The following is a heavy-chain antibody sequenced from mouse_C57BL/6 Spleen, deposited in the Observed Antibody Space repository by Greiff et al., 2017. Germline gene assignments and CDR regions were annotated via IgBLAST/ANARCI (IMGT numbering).Heavy chain of an antibody. D-gene: IGHD2-4*01. CDR1: GFTFSDYG. Sequence: EVKVEESGGGLVKPGGSLKLSCAASGFTFSDYGMHWVRQAPEKGLEWVAYISSGSSTIYYADTVKGRFTISRDNAKNTLFLQMTSLRSEDTAMYYCARRIIYYDYDEGGFDYWGQGTTLTVSS. CDR3: ARRIIYYDYDEGGFDY. V-gene: IGHV5-17*01. J-gene: IGHJ2*01. CDR2: ISSGSSTI.